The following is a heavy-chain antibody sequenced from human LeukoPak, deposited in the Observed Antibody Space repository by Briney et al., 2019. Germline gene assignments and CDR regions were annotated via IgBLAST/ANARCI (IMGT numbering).Heavy chain of an antibody. V-gene: IGHV4-61*02. Sequence: PSQTLSLTCTVSGGSISSGSYYWSWIRQPAGTGLEWIGRIYTSGSTNYNPSLKSRVTISVDTSKNQFSLKLSSVTAADTAVYYCARGNRGSYFHYWGQGTLVTVSS. D-gene: IGHD2-21*01. CDR3: ARGNRGSYFHY. J-gene: IGHJ4*02. CDR1: GGSISSGSYY. CDR2: IYTSGST.